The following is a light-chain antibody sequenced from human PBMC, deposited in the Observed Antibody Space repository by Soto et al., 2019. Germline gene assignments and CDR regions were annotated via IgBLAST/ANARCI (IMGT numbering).Light chain of an antibody. Sequence: QSVLTQPPSASGSPGQSVTISCTGTSSDVGGYNYVSWYRQHPGKAPQLIIYDVNKRPSGVPDRLSGSKSGNTASLTVSGLQAEDEADYFCNSYGGTNNYVVFGGGTQLTVL. V-gene: IGLV2-8*01. CDR1: SSDVGGYNY. J-gene: IGLJ2*01. CDR3: NSYGGTNNYVV. CDR2: DVN.